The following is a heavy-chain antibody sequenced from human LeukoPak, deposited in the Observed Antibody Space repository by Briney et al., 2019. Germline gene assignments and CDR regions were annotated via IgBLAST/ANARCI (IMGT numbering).Heavy chain of an antibody. CDR3: VRDLTSGARFDS. Sequence: GGSLRLSCVASGFTFTDYAFNWVRQTPGKGMEWVAIISSDGNTQSYADPLKGRFTISRDNFRDTVFLELTTLRPEDTGLYYCVRDLTSGARFDSWGPGTLVTVSS. V-gene: IGHV3-30*04. D-gene: IGHD3-9*01. CDR1: GFTFTDYA. J-gene: IGHJ5*01. CDR2: ISSDGNTQ.